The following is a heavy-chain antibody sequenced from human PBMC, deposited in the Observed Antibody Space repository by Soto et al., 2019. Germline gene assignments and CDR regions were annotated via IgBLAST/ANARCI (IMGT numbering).Heavy chain of an antibody. Sequence: SETLSLTXAVYGGSFSGYYWSWIRQPPGKGLEWIGEINHSGSTNYNPSLKSRVTISVDTSKNQFSLKLSSVTAADTAVYYCARVGYDFWSGYFERGMDVWGQGTTVTVSS. D-gene: IGHD3-3*01. V-gene: IGHV4-34*01. CDR1: GGSFSGYY. CDR3: ARVGYDFWSGYFERGMDV. J-gene: IGHJ6*02. CDR2: INHSGST.